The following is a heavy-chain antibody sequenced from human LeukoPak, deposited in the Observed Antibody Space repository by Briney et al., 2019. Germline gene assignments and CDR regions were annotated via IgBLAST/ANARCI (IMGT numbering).Heavy chain of an antibody. Sequence: SETLSLTCTASGGSISSGSYYWSWIRQPAGKGLEWIGRIYTSGSTNYNPSLKSRVTISVDTSKNQFSLKLSSVTAADTAVYYCARDLIWFGEFYWGQGTLVTVSS. V-gene: IGHV4-61*02. CDR1: GGSISSGSYY. J-gene: IGHJ4*02. CDR3: ARDLIWFGEFY. CDR2: IYTSGST. D-gene: IGHD3-10*01.